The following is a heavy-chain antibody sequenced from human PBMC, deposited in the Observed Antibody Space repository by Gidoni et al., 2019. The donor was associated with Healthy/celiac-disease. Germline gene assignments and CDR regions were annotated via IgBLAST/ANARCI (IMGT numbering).Heavy chain of an antibody. CDR3: ARDPSYSSSPRFDY. CDR1: GYTLTGYY. CDR2: INPNSGGT. Sequence: QVQLVQSGAEVKKPGASVKVSCKASGYTLTGYYMHWVRQAPGQGLEWMGWINPNSGGTNYAQKFQGRVTMTRDTSISSAYMELSRLRSDDTAVYYCARDPSYSSSPRFDYWGQGTLVTVSS. D-gene: IGHD6-13*01. V-gene: IGHV1-2*02. J-gene: IGHJ4*02.